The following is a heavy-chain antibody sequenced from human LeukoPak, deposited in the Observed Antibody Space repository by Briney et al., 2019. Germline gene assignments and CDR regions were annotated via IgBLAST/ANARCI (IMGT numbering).Heavy chain of an antibody. CDR2: INPNSGGT. CDR3: ARGARITMVRGVICRHGLNWFDP. Sequence: ASVKVSCKASGYTFTGYYMHWVRQAPGQGLEWMGWINPNSGGTNYAQKFQGRVTMTRDTSISTAYMELSRLRSDDTAVYYCARGARITMVRGVICRHGLNWFDPWGQGTLVTVSS. V-gene: IGHV1-2*02. J-gene: IGHJ5*02. CDR1: GYTFTGYY. D-gene: IGHD3-10*01.